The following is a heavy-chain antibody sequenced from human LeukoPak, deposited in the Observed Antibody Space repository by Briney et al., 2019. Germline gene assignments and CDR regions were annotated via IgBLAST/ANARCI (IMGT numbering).Heavy chain of an antibody. CDR2: IGGIGAST. CDR1: GFTFSSHA. CDR3: AKAAYGDYVNWFDP. D-gene: IGHD4-17*01. V-gene: IGHV3-23*01. Sequence: GGSLRLSCAASGFTFSSHAMNWVRQTPGKGLEWVSSIGGIGASTYYADSVKGRFTISRDNSKNTLYLQMNSLRAEDTALYYCAKAAYGDYVNWFDPWGQGILVIVSS. J-gene: IGHJ5*02.